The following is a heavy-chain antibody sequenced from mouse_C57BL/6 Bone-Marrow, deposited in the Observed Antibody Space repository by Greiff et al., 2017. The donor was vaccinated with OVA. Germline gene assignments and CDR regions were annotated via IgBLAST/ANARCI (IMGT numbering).Heavy chain of an antibody. V-gene: IGHV1-63*01. Sequence: QVHVKQSGAELVRPGTSVKMSCKASGYTFTNYWIGWAKQRPGHGLEWIGDIYPGGGYTNYNEKFKGKETLTADKSSSTAYMQFSSLTSEDSAIYYCARGGYYGSRAWFAYWGQGTLVTVSA. J-gene: IGHJ3*01. D-gene: IGHD1-1*01. CDR3: ARGGYYGSRAWFAY. CDR2: IYPGGGYT. CDR1: GYTFTNYW.